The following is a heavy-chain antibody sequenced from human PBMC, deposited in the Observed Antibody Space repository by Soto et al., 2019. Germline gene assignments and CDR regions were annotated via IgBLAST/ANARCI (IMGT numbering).Heavy chain of an antibody. J-gene: IGHJ3*01. CDR3: ATPVSSGYQAFEV. CDR1: GGSIISSSYY. Sequence: SLACTVSGGSIISSSYYWGWIRQPPGKGLEWIGSIYSSGSTYYNPSLKSRVTISVDTSKNQFSLKLSSVTAADTAVHYCATPVSSGYQAFEVWGQGTMVTVSS. D-gene: IGHD3-22*01. V-gene: IGHV4-39*01. CDR2: IYSSGST.